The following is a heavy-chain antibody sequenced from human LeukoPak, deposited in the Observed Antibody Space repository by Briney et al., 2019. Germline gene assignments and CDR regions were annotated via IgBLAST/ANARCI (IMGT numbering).Heavy chain of an antibody. CDR3: ARDGDCSGGSCYPSEAY. Sequence: GGSLRLSCAASGFTVSSNYLSWVRQAPGKGLGWVSVIYSGGSTYYADSVKGRFTISRVISKNTLYLQMNNLRAEDTAVYYCARDGDCSGGSCYPSEAYWGQGTLVTVSS. D-gene: IGHD2-15*01. V-gene: IGHV3-66*01. CDR2: IYSGGST. CDR1: GFTVSSNY. J-gene: IGHJ4*02.